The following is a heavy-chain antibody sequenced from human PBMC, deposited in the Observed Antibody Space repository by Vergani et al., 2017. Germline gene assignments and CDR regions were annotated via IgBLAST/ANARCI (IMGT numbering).Heavy chain of an antibody. CDR2: ISYDGSNK. Sequence: QVQLVESGGGVVQPGRSLRLSCAASGFTFSSYCMHWVRQAPGKGLEWVAVISYDGSNKYYADSVKGRFTISRDNSKNTLYLQMNSLRAEDTAVYYCAKRCGGDCYSADYWGQGTLVTVSS. V-gene: IGHV3-30*18. CDR1: GFTFSSYC. CDR3: AKRCGGDCYSADY. D-gene: IGHD2-21*01. J-gene: IGHJ4*02.